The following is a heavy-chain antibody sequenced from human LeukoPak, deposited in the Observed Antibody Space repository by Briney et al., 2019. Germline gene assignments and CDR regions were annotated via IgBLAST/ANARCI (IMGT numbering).Heavy chain of an antibody. CDR1: GFTFSSYS. V-gene: IGHV3-21*04. J-gene: IGHJ4*02. CDR2: ISSSSSYI. Sequence: GGSLRLSCAASGFTFSSYSMNWVRQAPGKGLEWVSSISSSSSYIYYADSVKGRFTISRDNAKNSLYLQMNSLRAEDTALYYCAKDKYSGSYYGYFDYWGQGTLVTVSS. CDR3: AKDKYSGSYYGYFDY. D-gene: IGHD1-26*01.